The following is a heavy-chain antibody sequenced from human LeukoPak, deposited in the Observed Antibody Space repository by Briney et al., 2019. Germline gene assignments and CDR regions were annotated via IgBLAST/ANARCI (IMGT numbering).Heavy chain of an antibody. D-gene: IGHD5-12*01. CDR3: TRAVESGYDRGGYYYYYYYMDV. CDR1: GFTFSSYA. V-gene: IGHV3-49*04. CDR2: IRSKAYGGTT. Sequence: GGSLRLSCAASGFTFSSYAMHWVRQAPGKGLEWVGFIRSKAYGGTTEYAASVKGRFTISRDDSKSIAYLQMNSLKTEDTAVYYCTRAVESGYDRGGYYYYYYYMDVWGKGTTVTISS. J-gene: IGHJ6*03.